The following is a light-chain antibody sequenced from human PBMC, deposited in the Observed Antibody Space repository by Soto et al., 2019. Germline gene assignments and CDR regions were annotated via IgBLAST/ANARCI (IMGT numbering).Light chain of an antibody. CDR3: QSYDSSLSAWV. V-gene: IGLV1-40*01. CDR1: SSNIGAAYD. J-gene: IGLJ3*02. CDR2: ANT. Sequence: QAVVTQPPSVSGAPGQRVTISCTGSSSNIGAAYDVHWYRQLPGTAPDLLIYANTNRPSGVPDRFSGSKSGTSASLAITGLQAEDEADYYCQSYDSSLSAWVFGGGTKVTVL.